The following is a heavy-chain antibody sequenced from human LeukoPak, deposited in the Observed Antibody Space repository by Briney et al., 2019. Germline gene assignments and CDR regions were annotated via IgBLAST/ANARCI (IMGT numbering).Heavy chain of an antibody. D-gene: IGHD3-22*01. V-gene: IGHV1-2*02. CDR1: GYSFTGYY. CDR3: ARDLRGYYYDSSGSY. J-gene: IGHJ4*02. Sequence: GASVKVSCKASGYSFTGYYLHWVRQAPGQGLEWMGWINPSSGGTNFAQKFQGRVTMTSDTSISTAYMELSSLRSDDTAVYYCARDLRGYYYDSSGSYWGQGTLVTASS. CDR2: INPSSGGT.